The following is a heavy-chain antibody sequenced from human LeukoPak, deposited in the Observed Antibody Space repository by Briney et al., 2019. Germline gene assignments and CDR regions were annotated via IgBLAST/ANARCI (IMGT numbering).Heavy chain of an antibody. V-gene: IGHV1-69*13. CDR2: IIPIFGTA. CDR1: GGTFSSYA. D-gene: IGHD2-15*01. Sequence: ASVKVSCKASGGTFSSYAISWVRQAPGQGLEWMGGIIPIFGTANYAQKFQGRVTITADESTSTAYMELSSLRSEDTAVYYCVLECSGGSCYSYFDYWAREPWSPSPQ. J-gene: IGHJ4*02. CDR3: VLECSGGSCYSYFDY.